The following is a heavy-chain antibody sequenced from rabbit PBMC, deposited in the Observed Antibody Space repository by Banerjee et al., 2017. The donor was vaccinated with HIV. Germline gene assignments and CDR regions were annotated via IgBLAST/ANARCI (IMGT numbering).Heavy chain of an antibody. CDR1: TFTFSTYW. J-gene: IGHJ6*01. D-gene: IGHD7-1*01. CDR3: ARVLVEYDYGMDL. Sequence: QSLEESGGDLVKPGASLTLNCSASTFTFSTYWMCWVRQAPGKGLEWIGCIYVGSGYTYYASWAKGRFTISKTSSTTVTLQMTSLTAADTATYFCARVLVEYDYGMDLWGPGTLVTVS. CDR2: IYVGSGYT. V-gene: IGHV1S40*01.